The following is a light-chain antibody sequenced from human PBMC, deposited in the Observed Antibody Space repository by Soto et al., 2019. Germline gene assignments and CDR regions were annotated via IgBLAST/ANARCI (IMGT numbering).Light chain of an antibody. CDR1: QTVGSSY. CDR2: ATS. Sequence: EIVLTQSPGTLSLSPGERATLSRRASQTVGSSYLAWYQQKPGQPPRLLIYATSSRATGIPDRFSGSGSGTDFTLTISRLEPEDFAVYYCQQYDNSLYTFGQGTKLEIK. CDR3: QQYDNSLYT. V-gene: IGKV3-20*01. J-gene: IGKJ2*01.